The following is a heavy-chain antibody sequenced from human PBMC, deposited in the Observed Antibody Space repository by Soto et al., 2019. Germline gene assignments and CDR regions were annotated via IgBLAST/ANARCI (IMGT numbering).Heavy chain of an antibody. CDR1: GFYFRVYW. Sequence: EVQLVESGGGLVQPGGSLRLSCSASGFYFRVYWMHWVRQTPGKGPAWVARISEDGLTTNYADSVQGRFIISRDDAKSTLHLQMNRLRVEDTAVYYCTRGPRPDSSATGTYWGQGTQVTVS. CDR3: TRGPRPDSSATGTY. CDR2: ISEDGLTT. J-gene: IGHJ4*02. D-gene: IGHD3-10*01. V-gene: IGHV3-74*01.